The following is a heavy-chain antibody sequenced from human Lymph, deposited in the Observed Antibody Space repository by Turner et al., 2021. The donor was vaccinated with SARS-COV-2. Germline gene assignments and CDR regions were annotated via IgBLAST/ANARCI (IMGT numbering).Heavy chain of an antibody. Sequence: QVQLVESGGGVVQPGRSLRLSCAASGFTLSSYGMHWVRQAPGKGLGWVAVIWYDGSNKYYADSVKGRFTISRDNSKNTLYLQMNSLRAEDTAVYYCARVKGYNGYDLRYYYGMDVWGQGTTVTVSS. V-gene: IGHV3-33*01. J-gene: IGHJ6*02. CDR1: GFTLSSYG. CDR2: IWYDGSNK. CDR3: ARVKGYNGYDLRYYYGMDV. D-gene: IGHD5-12*01.